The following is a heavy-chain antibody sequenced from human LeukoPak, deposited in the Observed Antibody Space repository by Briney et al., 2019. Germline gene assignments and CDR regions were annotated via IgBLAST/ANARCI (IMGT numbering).Heavy chain of an antibody. Sequence: GASVKVSCKTSGYTFTSYGISWVRQAPGQGLEWMGWISAYNGYTKYAQKFQGRVTMTIDTSTNTGYMELRSLRSDDTAVYYCARRDGEIDYWGQGTLVTVSS. V-gene: IGHV1-18*01. D-gene: IGHD5-24*01. CDR3: ARRDGEIDY. J-gene: IGHJ4*02. CDR1: GYTFTSYG. CDR2: ISAYNGYT.